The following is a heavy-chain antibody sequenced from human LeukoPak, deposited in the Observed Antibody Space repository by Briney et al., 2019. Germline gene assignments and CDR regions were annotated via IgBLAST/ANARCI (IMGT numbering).Heavy chain of an antibody. D-gene: IGHD3-22*01. J-gene: IGHJ4*02. CDR2: ISSSSSYI. CDR3: ARDQYYYDSSGYCFDY. Sequence: GGSLRLSCAASGFTFSSYIMNWVRQAPGKGLEWVSSISSSSSYIYYADSVKGRFTISRDNAKNSLYLQMNSLRAEDTAVYYCARDQYYYDSSGYCFDYWGQGTLVTVSS. V-gene: IGHV3-21*01. CDR1: GFTFSSYI.